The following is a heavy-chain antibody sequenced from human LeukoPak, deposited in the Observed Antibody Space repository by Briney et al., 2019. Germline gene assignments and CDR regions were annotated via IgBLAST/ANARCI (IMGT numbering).Heavy chain of an antibody. CDR2: MNTGGSI. Sequence: PSETLSLTCTVSGGSISSYYWSWIRQPAGKRLEWIGRMNTGGSINYNPSLKSRVTMSVDTSKNQIFLKLNSVTAADTAVYYCAKDYYGSGSGIYKKERPYYFDYWGQGTLVTVSS. CDR3: AKDYYGSGSGIYKKERPYYFDY. V-gene: IGHV4-4*07. CDR1: GGSISSYY. J-gene: IGHJ4*02. D-gene: IGHD3-10*01.